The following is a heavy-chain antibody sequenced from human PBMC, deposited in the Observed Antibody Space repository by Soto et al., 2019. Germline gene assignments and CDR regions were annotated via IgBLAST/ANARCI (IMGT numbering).Heavy chain of an antibody. Sequence: QLLESGGDLVQPGGSLRLSCAASGFIFSNFAMYWVRRAPGKGLEWVSSIRQSGDRSSYADSAKGRFTISRDNSKNIMYLQMNGLRLDDTAVYYCVTAVRTRLDNWGPGTLVTVSS. CDR1: GFIFSNFA. V-gene: IGHV3-23*01. CDR2: IRQSGDRS. J-gene: IGHJ4*02. CDR3: VTAVRTRLDN. D-gene: IGHD3-10*01.